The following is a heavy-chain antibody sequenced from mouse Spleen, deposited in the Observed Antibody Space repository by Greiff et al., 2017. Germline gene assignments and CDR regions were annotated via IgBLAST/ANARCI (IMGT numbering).Heavy chain of an antibody. J-gene: IGHJ3*01. CDR2: IDPSDSYT. CDR1: GYTFTSYW. CDR3: ASSYYGYDEFAY. Sequence: VQLQQPGAELVMPGASVKLSCKASGYTFTSYWMHWVKQRPGQGLEWIGEIDPSDSYTNYNQKFKGKATLTVDKSSSTAYMQLSSLTSEDSAVYYCASSYYGYDEFAYWGQGTLVTVSA. D-gene: IGHD2-9*01. V-gene: IGHV1-69*01.